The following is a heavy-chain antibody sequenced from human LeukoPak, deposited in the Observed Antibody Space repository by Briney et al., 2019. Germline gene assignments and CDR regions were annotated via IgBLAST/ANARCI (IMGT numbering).Heavy chain of an antibody. CDR3: ARSIAAAGPPLSY. CDR2: ISGSGGST. CDR1: GFTFSSSA. V-gene: IGHV3-23*01. J-gene: IGHJ4*02. Sequence: GGSLRLSCAASGFTFSSSAMNWVRQAPGKGLEWVSIISGSGGSTYYADSVKGRFTISRDNSKNMVYLQMNSLRAEDTAVYYCARSIAAAGPPLSYWGQGTLVTVSS. D-gene: IGHD6-13*01.